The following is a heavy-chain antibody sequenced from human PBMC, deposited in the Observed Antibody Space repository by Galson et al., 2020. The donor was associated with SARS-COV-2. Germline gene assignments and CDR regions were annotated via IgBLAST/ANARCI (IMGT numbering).Heavy chain of an antibody. D-gene: IGHD3-10*01. CDR3: ANGGYYYSSGGYYLLDY. V-gene: IGHV3-9*01. Sequence: GGSLRLPFAAFGFTFAAYAMHWVRQAPGKGLEWVSGISLNSGSIGYADSMKGRFTISRDNATDSLYLQMNSRRAEDTAFYYCANGGYYYSSGGYYLLDYWGQGTLGTVSS. J-gene: IGHJ4*02. CDR1: GFTFAAYA. CDR2: ISLNSGSI.